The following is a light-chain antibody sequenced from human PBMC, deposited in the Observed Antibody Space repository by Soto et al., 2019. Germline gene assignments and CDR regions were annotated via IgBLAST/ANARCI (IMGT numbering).Light chain of an antibody. CDR1: NIGSKS. V-gene: IGLV3-21*04. CDR3: QVWDSSSDHPV. CDR2: YDS. Sequence: SYELTQPPSVSVAPGKTARITCGGTNIGSKSVHWYQQKTGQAPVLVIYYDSDRPSGIPERFSGSNSGNTATLTISRVEAGDEADYYCQVWDSSSDHPVFGTGTKVTVL. J-gene: IGLJ1*01.